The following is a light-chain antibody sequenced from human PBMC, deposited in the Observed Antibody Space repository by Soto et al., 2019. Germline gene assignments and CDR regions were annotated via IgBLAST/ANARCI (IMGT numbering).Light chain of an antibody. CDR2: GAS. J-gene: IGKJ3*01. Sequence: EIVLTQSPGTLSLSPGERATLSCRASQSVSSSYLAWYQQKPGQAPRLLIYGASSRATGIPDRFSGSGSGTDFTITISRLEPEDFAVYYCQQYGSSLFTFGPGTKGDIK. CDR1: QSVSSSY. V-gene: IGKV3-20*01. CDR3: QQYGSSLFT.